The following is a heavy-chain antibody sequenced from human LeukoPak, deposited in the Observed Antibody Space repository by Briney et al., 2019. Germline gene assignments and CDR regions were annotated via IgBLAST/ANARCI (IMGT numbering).Heavy chain of an antibody. D-gene: IGHD2-2*01. CDR1: GYTFISYS. V-gene: IGHV1-2*02. CDR3: ARESACGTTNCLAPADWLDP. CDR2: ISPNSGDT. J-gene: IGHJ5*02. Sequence: ASVKVSCKASGYTFISYSLTWVRQAPGQGLEWMGWISPNSGDTDIAQKFQGRVTMTRDTSIATSYMEVDSLTSDDTAVYYCARESACGTTNCLAPADWLDPWGQGTLVIVSS.